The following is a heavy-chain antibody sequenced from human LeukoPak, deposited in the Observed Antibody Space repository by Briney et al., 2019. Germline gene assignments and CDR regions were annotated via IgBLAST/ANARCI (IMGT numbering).Heavy chain of an antibody. D-gene: IGHD4-17*01. CDR3: ASMTTVTTFAFDI. CDR1: GGTFSSYA. Sequence: SVKVSCKASGGTFSSYAISWVRQAPGQGLEWMGRIIPILGIANYAQKFQGRVTITADKSTSTAYMELSSLRSEDTAVYYCASMTTVTTFAFDIWGQGTMVTVSS. CDR2: IIPILGIA. V-gene: IGHV1-69*04. J-gene: IGHJ3*02.